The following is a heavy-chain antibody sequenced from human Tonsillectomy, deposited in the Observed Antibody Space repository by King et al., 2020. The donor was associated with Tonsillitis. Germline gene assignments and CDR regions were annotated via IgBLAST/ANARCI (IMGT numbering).Heavy chain of an antibody. J-gene: IGHJ4*02. Sequence: QLVQSGAEVKKPGASVKVSCKASGYTFTTYFMYWVRQAPGQGLEWMAIINPSGGSTTYAQKFQGRVTMTRDTSTSTVYMELSSLRSEDTAVYYCSRGAVSGTYYIDYWGQGTLVTVSS. CDR2: INPSGGST. CDR3: SRGAVSGTYYIDY. D-gene: IGHD1-26*01. V-gene: IGHV1-46*03. CDR1: GYTFTTYF.